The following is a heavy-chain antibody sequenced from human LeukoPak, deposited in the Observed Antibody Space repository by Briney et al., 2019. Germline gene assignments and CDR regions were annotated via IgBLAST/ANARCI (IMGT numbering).Heavy chain of an antibody. CDR3: ARRFRTTYGSGSYYSYYYYYGMDV. D-gene: IGHD3-10*01. CDR1: GGSFSGYY. J-gene: IGHJ6*02. CDR2: INHSGST. Sequence: SETLSLTCAVYGGSFSGYYWSWIRQPPGKGLEWIGEINHSGSTNYNPSLKSRVTISVDTSKNQFSLKLSSVTAADTAVYYCARRFRTTYGSGSYYSYYYYYGMDVWGQGTTVTVSS. V-gene: IGHV4-34*01.